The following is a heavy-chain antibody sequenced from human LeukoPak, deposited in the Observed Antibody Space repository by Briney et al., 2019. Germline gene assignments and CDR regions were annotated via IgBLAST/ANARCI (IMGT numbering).Heavy chain of an antibody. CDR1: GFTFSNAW. CDR3: TAEVGPYYGSGSYFVY. J-gene: IGHJ4*02. V-gene: IGHV3-15*01. D-gene: IGHD3-10*01. Sequence: GGSLRLSCAASGFTFSNAWLGWVRQAPGKGREWVGRIKSKTDGGTTDYAAPVKGRFTISRDDSKNTLYLQMNSLKTEDTAVYYCTAEVGPYYGSGSYFVYWGQGTLVTVSS. CDR2: IKSKTDGGTT.